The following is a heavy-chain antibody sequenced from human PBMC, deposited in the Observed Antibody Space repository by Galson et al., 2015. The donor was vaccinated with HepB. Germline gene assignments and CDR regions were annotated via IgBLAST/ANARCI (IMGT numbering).Heavy chain of an antibody. J-gene: IGHJ4*02. Sequence: SLRLSCAASGFTVSSNHMSWVRQAPGKGLEWVSVIYGGGSTYYADSVKGRFTISRDNSKNTLYLQMNSLRAEDTAVYYCASYPEWYSYGYDPYYFDYWGQGTLVTVSS. CDR3: ASYPEWYSYGYDPYYFDY. D-gene: IGHD5-18*01. CDR2: IYGGGST. CDR1: GFTVSSNH. V-gene: IGHV3-66*02.